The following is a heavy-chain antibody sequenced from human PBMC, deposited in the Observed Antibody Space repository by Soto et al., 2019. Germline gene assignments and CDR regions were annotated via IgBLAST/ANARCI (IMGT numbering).Heavy chain of an antibody. CDR3: AKDWGSSGWFNWFDS. V-gene: IGHV3-30*18. CDR2: ISHDGFSQ. CDR1: GFTLSNTG. D-gene: IGHD6-13*01. J-gene: IGHJ5*01. Sequence: QVHLVESGGGVVQPGTSLRLSCVVSGFTLSNTGVHWVRQAPGKGLEWVAMISHDGFSQHYVDSVRGRFTISRENSKNTLYLQMDSLRPEDTSVYYCAKDWGSSGWFNWFDSWGQGTLVIVSS.